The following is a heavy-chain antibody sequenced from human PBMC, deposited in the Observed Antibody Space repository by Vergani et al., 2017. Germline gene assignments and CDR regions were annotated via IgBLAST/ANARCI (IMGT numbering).Heavy chain of an antibody. D-gene: IGHD3-9*01. Sequence: QVQLEESGPALVKPSETLPLTCTVSGGSFNTYYWSWIRQSPGKGLEWIGYIYSTGSTNYNPSLNSRVTMSVDTSKNQFSLKLRSVTAADTAVYFCARVMYRDXASTGYRLEGMDIWGQGTTVTISS. CDR1: GGSFNTYY. J-gene: IGHJ6*02. V-gene: IGHV4-59*13. CDR3: ARVMYRDXASTGYRLEGMDI. CDR2: IYSTGST.